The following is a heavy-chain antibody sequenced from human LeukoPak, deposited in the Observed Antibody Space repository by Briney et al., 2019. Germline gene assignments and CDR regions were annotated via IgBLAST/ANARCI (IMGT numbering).Heavy chain of an antibody. CDR1: GYSFTSYW. CDR3: ASSLGYCSGGSCHFDY. Sequence: GESLKISCKGSGYSFTSYWIGWVRQMPGKGLEWMGIIYPGDSDTRYSPSFQGQVTISADKSISTAYLQWSSLKASDTAMYYCASSLGYCSGGSCHFDYWGQGTLVTVSP. V-gene: IGHV5-51*01. J-gene: IGHJ4*02. D-gene: IGHD2-15*01. CDR2: IYPGDSDT.